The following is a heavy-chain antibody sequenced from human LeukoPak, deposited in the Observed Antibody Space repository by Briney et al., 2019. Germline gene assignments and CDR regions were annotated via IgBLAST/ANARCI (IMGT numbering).Heavy chain of an antibody. CDR3: ATDRSVARTAFDY. J-gene: IGHJ4*02. CDR1: GFPFSNAW. D-gene: IGHD6-19*01. CDR2: IKSKTDGGTT. Sequence: GGSLRLSCAASGFPFSNAWMSWVRQPPGKGLEWVGRIKSKTDGGTTDYAGPVTGRFTISRDDSKNTLFLQMNSLKIEDTAVYFCATDRSVARTAFDYWGQGTVVTVSS. V-gene: IGHV3-15*01.